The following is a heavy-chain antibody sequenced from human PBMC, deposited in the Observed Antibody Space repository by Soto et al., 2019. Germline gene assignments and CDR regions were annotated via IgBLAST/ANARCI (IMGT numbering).Heavy chain of an antibody. Sequence: QVQLQESGPGLVMPSQTPSLTCTVSGGSISTSAYYWSWIRQHPGKRLEWIGYIYYSRSTYYNPYLNSRVTISVDISKNKFSLKLSSVTAADTAVYYCARHRGEPRSYYYYGMDVWGQGTTVTVSS. J-gene: IGHJ6*02. CDR2: IYYSRST. CDR1: GGSISTSAYY. CDR3: ARHRGEPRSYYYYGMDV. D-gene: IGHD3-16*01. V-gene: IGHV4-31*03.